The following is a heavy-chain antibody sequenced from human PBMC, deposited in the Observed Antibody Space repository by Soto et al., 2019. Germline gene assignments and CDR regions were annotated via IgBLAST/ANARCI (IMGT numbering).Heavy chain of an antibody. CDR2: ITGSGGTT. V-gene: IGHV3-23*01. Sequence: PEGSLRLSCAASRFTFSSYAMSWVRQAPGKGLEWVSFITGSGGTTFYADSVKGRFTISRDNSKNTLYLQMNSLRAEDTAVYYCAKHHGGNSWYCLDSWGQGTLVTVSS. CDR3: AKHHGGNSWYCLDS. CDR1: RFTFSSYA. J-gene: IGHJ4*02. D-gene: IGHD6-13*01.